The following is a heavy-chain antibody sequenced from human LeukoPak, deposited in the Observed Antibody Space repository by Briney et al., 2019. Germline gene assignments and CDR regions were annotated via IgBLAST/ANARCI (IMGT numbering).Heavy chain of an antibody. D-gene: IGHD1-1*01. Sequence: SETLSLTCTVSGGSISSGGYYWSWIRQHPGKGLEWIGYIYYSGSTYYNPPLKSRVTISVDTSKNQFSLKLSSVTAADTAVYYCARGAPGTFDYWGQGTLVTVSS. CDR3: ARGAPGTFDY. CDR2: IYYSGST. J-gene: IGHJ4*02. V-gene: IGHV4-31*03. CDR1: GGSISSGGYY.